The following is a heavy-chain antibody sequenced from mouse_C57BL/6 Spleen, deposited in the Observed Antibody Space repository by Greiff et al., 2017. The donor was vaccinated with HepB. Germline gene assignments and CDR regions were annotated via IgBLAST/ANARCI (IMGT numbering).Heavy chain of an antibody. Sequence: EVQVVESGEGLVKPGGSLKLSCAASGFTFSSYAMSWVRQTPEKRLEWVAYISSGGDYIYYADTVKGRFTISRDNARNTLYLQMSSLKSEDTAMYYCTRPNWDVDWYFDVWGTGTTVTVSS. V-gene: IGHV5-9-1*02. CDR1: GFTFSSYA. CDR2: ISSGGDYI. J-gene: IGHJ1*03. CDR3: TRPNWDVDWYFDV. D-gene: IGHD4-1*01.